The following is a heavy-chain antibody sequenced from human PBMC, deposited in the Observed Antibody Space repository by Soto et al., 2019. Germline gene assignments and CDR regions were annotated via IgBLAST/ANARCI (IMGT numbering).Heavy chain of an antibody. J-gene: IGHJ5*02. CDR3: ARIPGP. D-gene: IGHD2-21*01. CDR1: GGSFSGYS. CDR2: IYHSGST. Sequence: SETLSLTCAVYGGSFSGYSWSWIRQPPGKGLEWIGYIYHSGSTYYNPSLKSRVTISVDRSKNQFSLKLSSVTAADTAVYYCARIPGPWGQGTLVTVSS. V-gene: IGHV4-30-2*01.